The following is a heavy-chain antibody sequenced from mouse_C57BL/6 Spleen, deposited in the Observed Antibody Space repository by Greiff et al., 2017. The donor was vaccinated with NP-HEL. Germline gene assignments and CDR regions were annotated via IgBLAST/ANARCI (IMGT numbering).Heavy chain of an antibody. CDR1: GFTFSSYG. CDR2: ISSGGSYT. J-gene: IGHJ1*03. Sequence: EVQGVESGGDLVKPGGSLKLSCAASGFTFSSYGMSWVRQTPDKRLEWVATISSGGSYTYYPDSVKGRFTISRDNAKNTLYLQMSSLKSEDTAMYYCARPDWDGWYFDVWGTGTTVTVSS. D-gene: IGHD4-1*01. CDR3: ARPDWDGWYFDV. V-gene: IGHV5-6*01.